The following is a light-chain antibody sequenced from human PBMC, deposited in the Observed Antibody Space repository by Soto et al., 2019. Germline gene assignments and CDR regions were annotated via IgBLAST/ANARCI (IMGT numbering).Light chain of an antibody. CDR3: SSYTSSGTYV. CDR1: SSDLGAYTY. Sequence: QSVLTQPASVSGSPGQSITVSCTGTSSDLGAYTYVSWYQQHPGKAPKLIIHDVSNRPSGVSNRFSGSKSGNSASLTISGLQAEDEADYYCSSYTSSGTYVFGSGTKVT. CDR2: DVS. V-gene: IGLV2-14*03. J-gene: IGLJ1*01.